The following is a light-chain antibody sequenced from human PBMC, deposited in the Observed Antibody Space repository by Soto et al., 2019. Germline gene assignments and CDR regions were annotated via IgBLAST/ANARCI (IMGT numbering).Light chain of an antibody. J-gene: IGKJ1*01. CDR1: QSGSSTH. CDR3: QQYGRSPTWH. Sequence: VWTQSPGTLSLSSGERATLSCRARQSGSSTHLAWYQQQPGQAPRLLIYGASTRASGIPDRFSGSGSGTDCTLTIRRLEPEDSAVYYCQQYGRSPTWHVGQGNQVESK. V-gene: IGKV3-20*01. CDR2: GAS.